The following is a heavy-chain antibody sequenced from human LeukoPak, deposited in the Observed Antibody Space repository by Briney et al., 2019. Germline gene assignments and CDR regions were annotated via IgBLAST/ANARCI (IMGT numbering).Heavy chain of an antibody. J-gene: IGHJ5*02. V-gene: IGHV4-39*07. CDR2: IYTSGST. D-gene: IGHD4-17*01. Sequence: SETLSLTCTVSGGSISSSSYYWGWIRQPPGKGLEWIGRIYTSGSTNYNPSLKSRVTISVDTSKNQFSLKLGSVTAADTAVYYCARGIRSLAGPWGQGTLVTVSS. CDR1: GGSISSSSYY. CDR3: ARGIRSLAGP.